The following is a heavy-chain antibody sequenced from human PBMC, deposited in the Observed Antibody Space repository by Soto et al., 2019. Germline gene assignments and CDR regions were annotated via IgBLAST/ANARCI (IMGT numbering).Heavy chain of an antibody. CDR3: ARHIGSGWSLNNWFDP. V-gene: IGHV4-39*01. J-gene: IGHJ5*02. CDR1: GGSISSSSYY. Sequence: SETLSLTCTVSGGSISSSSYYWGWIRQPPGKGLEWIGSIYYSGSTYYNPSLKSRVTISVDTSKNQFSLKLSSVTAADTAVYYCARHIGSGWSLNNWFDPWGQGTLVTVSS. CDR2: IYYSGST. D-gene: IGHD6-19*01.